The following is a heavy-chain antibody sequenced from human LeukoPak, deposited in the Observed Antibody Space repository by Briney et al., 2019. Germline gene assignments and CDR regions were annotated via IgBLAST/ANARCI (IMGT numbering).Heavy chain of an antibody. CDR2: ISSSGSTI. CDR3: ARKPSYYLDWYFDL. D-gene: IGHD1-26*01. CDR1: GFTFSDYY. Sequence: PGGSLRLSCAASGFTFSDYYMSWIRQAPGKGLEWVSYISSSGSTIYYADSVKGRFTISRDNAKNSLYLQMNSLRAEDTAVYYCARKPSYYLDWYFDLWGRGTLVTVSS. V-gene: IGHV3-11*04. J-gene: IGHJ2*01.